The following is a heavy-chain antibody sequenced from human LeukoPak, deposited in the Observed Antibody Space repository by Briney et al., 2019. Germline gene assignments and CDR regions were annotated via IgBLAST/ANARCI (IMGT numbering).Heavy chain of an antibody. D-gene: IGHD3-10*01. J-gene: IGHJ4*02. CDR2: IYYSGRT. Sequence: PSETLSLTCSVSGGSISTYYWSWIRQPPGKGLEWIGYIYYSGRTNYNPSLKSRVTISVDTSKNQFSLKLSSVTAADTAVYYCARATGTPWDYWGQGTLVTVSS. V-gene: IGHV4-59*12. CDR1: GGSISTYY. CDR3: ARATGTPWDY.